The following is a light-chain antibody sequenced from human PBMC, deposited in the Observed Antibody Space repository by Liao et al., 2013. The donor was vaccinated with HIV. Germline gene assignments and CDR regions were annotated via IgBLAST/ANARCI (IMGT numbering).Light chain of an antibody. CDR1: KLGNKY. CDR3: QAWDSSTNYV. Sequence: SFKLTQPPSVSVSPRQTASITCSGDKLGNKYAFWYQQKPGQSPVVVIYQDTKRPSGISDRFSGSNSGNTATLTISGTQALDEADYYCQAWDSSTNYVFGTGTQVTVL. CDR2: QDT. J-gene: IGLJ1*01. V-gene: IGLV3-1*01.